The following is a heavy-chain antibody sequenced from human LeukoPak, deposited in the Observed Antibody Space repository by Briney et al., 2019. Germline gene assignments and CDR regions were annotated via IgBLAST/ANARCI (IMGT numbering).Heavy chain of an antibody. V-gene: IGHV3-23*01. CDR3: AKDVTYYFGSGSNPNWFDP. Sequence: GGSLRLSCAASGFTFSSYAMSWVCQTPGKGLEWVSGISGSDASTYYTDSVKGRFTISRDNSKNTLYLHMNSLRAEDTAVYYCAKDVTYYFGSGSNPNWFDPWGQGTLVTVSS. CDR1: GFTFSSYA. D-gene: IGHD3-10*01. CDR2: ISGSDAST. J-gene: IGHJ5*02.